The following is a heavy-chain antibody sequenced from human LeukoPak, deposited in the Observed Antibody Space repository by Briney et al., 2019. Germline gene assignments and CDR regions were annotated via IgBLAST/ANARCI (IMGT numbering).Heavy chain of an antibody. CDR3: ARDRGPAAAIFDY. J-gene: IGHJ4*02. V-gene: IGHV4-4*02. CDR2: IYHSGST. CDR1: GGSISSSNW. D-gene: IGHD2-2*01. Sequence: SGTLSLTCAVSGGSISSSNWWSWVRQPPGKGLEWIGEIYHSGSTYYNPSLKSRVTISVDTSKNQFSLKLSSVTAADTAVYYCARDRGPAAAIFDYWGQGTLVTVSS.